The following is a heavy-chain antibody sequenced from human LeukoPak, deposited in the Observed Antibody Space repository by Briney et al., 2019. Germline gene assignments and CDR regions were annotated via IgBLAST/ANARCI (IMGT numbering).Heavy chain of an antibody. D-gene: IGHD3-10*01. CDR2: ISGSGDYT. CDR3: AKVTYGSGTYGAFDL. J-gene: IGHJ4*02. CDR1: GFTFSSHG. V-gene: IGHV3-23*01. Sequence: GGTLRLSCAASGFTFSSHGMSCVRQAPAKGLEWVSTISGSGDYTYYADSVKGRFTISRDNSKNTLYLQMNSLRAEDTAIYYCAKVTYGSGTYGAFDLWGQGTLVTVSS.